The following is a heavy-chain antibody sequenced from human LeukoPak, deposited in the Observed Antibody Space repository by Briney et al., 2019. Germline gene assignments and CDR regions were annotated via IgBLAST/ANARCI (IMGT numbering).Heavy chain of an antibody. D-gene: IGHD6-13*01. V-gene: IGHV1-69*05. CDR2: IIPIFGTA. CDR1: GYTFISYG. CDR3: ARGPAAATNWFDP. J-gene: IGHJ5*02. Sequence: SVKVSCKASGYTFISYGISWVRQAPGQGLEWMGGIIPIFGTANYAQKFQGRVTMTRDTSTSTVHMELNSLRSEDTAVYYCARGPAAATNWFDPWGQGTLVTVSS.